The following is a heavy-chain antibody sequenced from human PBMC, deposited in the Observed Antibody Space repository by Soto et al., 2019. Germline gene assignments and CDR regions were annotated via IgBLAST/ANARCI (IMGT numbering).Heavy chain of an antibody. CDR1: GFTFSSYG. CDR3: ARDTIFGVVIPGTFDY. J-gene: IGHJ4*02. D-gene: IGHD3-3*01. Sequence: GSLRLSCAASGFTFSSYGMHWVRQAPGKGLEWVVVISYDGSDQYYADSVKGRFTVSRDNSKNTLYLQMNSLRAEDTAVYYCARDTIFGVVIPGTFDYWGQGTLVTVSS. V-gene: IGHV3-30*03. CDR2: ISYDGSDQ.